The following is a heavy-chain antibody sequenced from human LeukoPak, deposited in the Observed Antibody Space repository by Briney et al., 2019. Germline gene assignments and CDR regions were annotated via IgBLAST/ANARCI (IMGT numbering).Heavy chain of an antibody. CDR3: ARGLESCSSGSCFKD. CDR2: IYSSGST. Sequence: PGGSLRLSCAASGFIVSSNYMSWVRQAPGQGLEWVSLIYSSGSTYYTASVKGRLTISRDHSKNTLYLQMNSLGAEDAALYYCARGLESCSSGSCFKDWGQGTLVTVSS. V-gene: IGHV3-53*01. D-gene: IGHD2-15*01. J-gene: IGHJ4*02. CDR1: GFIVSSNY.